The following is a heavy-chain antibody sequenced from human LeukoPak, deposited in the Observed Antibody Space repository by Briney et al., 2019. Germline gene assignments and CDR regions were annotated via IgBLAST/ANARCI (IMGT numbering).Heavy chain of an antibody. CDR3: AGLRYCSGGSCYANDAFDI. CDR1: GGSISSSSYY. V-gene: IGHV4-39*07. Sequence: SETLSLTCTVSGGSISSSSYYWGWIRQPPGKGLEWIGSIYYSGSTYYNPSLKSRVTISVDTSKNQFSLKLSSVTAADTAVYYCAGLRYCSGGSCYANDAFDIWGQGQWSPSLQ. CDR2: IYYSGST. J-gene: IGHJ3*02. D-gene: IGHD2-15*01.